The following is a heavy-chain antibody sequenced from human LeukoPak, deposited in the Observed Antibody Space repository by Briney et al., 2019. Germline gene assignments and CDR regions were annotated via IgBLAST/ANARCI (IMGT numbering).Heavy chain of an antibody. V-gene: IGHV4-4*09. Sequence: SETLSLTCTVSGGSISSYYWSWIRQPPGKGLEWIGYIYTSGSTNYNPSLKSRVTISVDTSKNQFSLKLSSVTAADTAVYYCARHPAAWGAFDIWGQGTMVTVSS. D-gene: IGHD6-13*01. CDR1: GGSISSYY. CDR3: ARHPAAWGAFDI. CDR2: IYTSGST. J-gene: IGHJ3*02.